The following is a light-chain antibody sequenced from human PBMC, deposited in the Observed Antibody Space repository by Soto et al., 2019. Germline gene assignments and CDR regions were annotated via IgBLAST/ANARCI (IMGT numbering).Light chain of an antibody. Sequence: QSALTQPPSASGSPGQSVTISCTGTSSDIGGYNYVSWYQQHPGKAPKLMIYEVNKRPSGVPDRFSGSNSGNTASLTVSGLQAEDEADYYCSSYAGSNNYVLFGGGTQLTVL. J-gene: IGLJ2*01. CDR3: SSYAGSNNYVL. CDR1: SSDIGGYNY. V-gene: IGLV2-8*01. CDR2: EVN.